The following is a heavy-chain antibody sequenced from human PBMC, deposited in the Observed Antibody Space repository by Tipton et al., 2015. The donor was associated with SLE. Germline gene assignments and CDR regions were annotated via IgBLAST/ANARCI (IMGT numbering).Heavy chain of an antibody. D-gene: IGHD1-26*01. V-gene: IGHV4-61*05. CDR2: IHYFGST. Sequence: TLSLTCTVSGVSISSTNSYWDWLRQPPGRGLEWIGNIHYFGSTNHNSSLKSRVTISLDTSKNQISLKLSSVNAADTAVYYCARVGVTIDWNFDLWGRGALVSVSS. CDR1: GVSISSTNSY. CDR3: ARVGVTIDWNFDL. J-gene: IGHJ2*01.